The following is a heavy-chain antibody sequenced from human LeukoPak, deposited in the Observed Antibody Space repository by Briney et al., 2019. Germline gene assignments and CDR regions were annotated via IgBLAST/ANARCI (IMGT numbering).Heavy chain of an antibody. D-gene: IGHD2-21*02. Sequence: SETLSLTCAVYGESFSGNYWSWIRQPPGKGLEWIGEINHSGSTNYNPSLKSRVTISVDTSKNQFSLRLSSVTAADTAVYYCARGRVTYDYWSQGTLVTVSS. J-gene: IGHJ4*02. CDR1: GESFSGNY. CDR2: INHSGST. V-gene: IGHV4-34*01. CDR3: ARGRVTYDY.